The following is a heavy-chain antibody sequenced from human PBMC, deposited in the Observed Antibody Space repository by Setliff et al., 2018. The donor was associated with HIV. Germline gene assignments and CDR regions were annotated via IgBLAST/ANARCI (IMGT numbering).Heavy chain of an antibody. CDR2: INTNSGSP. V-gene: IGHV7-4-1*02. D-gene: IGHD4-17*01. CDR1: GYTFINYA. Sequence: GASVKVSCKASGYTFINYAMNWVRLAPGQGLEWMGWINTNSGSPTYAQAFTGRFVFSVDTSVTTAYLQISSLKAEDTAIYYCARALYGDYGGDVNWMDPWGQGTLVTVSS. J-gene: IGHJ5*02. CDR3: ARALYGDYGGDVNWMDP.